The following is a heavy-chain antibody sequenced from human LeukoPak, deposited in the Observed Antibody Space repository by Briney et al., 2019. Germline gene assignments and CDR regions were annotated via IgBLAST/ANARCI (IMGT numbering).Heavy chain of an antibody. CDR1: GYTLTELF. V-gene: IGHV1-24*01. J-gene: IGHJ1*01. D-gene: IGHD3-22*01. CDR2: FDPEDGET. CDR3: ARVPLYDSNDYYYPH. Sequence: GASVKVSCKVSGYTLTELFMHWVRQAPGKGLEWMGGFDPEDGETIYAQKFQGRVTMTEDTFTDTAYMELSSLRSEDTAVYYCARVPLYDSNDYYYPHWGQGTVVTVSS.